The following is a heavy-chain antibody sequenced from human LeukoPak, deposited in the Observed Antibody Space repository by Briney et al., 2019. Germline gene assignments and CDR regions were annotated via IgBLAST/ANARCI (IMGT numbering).Heavy chain of an antibody. V-gene: IGHV4-59*08. Sequence: PSETLSLTCTVSGGSISSYYWSWIRQPPGKGLEWIGYILNIGSTNYNPSLKSRVTIPLDTSKNQFSLKLSSVTAADTAVYYCARHVTVASRGFDYWGQGTLVTVSS. CDR1: GGSISSYY. D-gene: IGHD5-12*01. CDR2: ILNIGST. CDR3: ARHVTVASRGFDY. J-gene: IGHJ4*02.